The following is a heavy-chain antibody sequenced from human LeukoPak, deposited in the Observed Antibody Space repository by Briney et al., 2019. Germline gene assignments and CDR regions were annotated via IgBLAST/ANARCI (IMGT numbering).Heavy chain of an antibody. V-gene: IGHV4-59*01. D-gene: IGHD3-16*02. CDR3: ARVRLGELSLYTNWFDP. J-gene: IGHJ5*02. CDR2: IYYSGST. CDR1: GGSISSYY. Sequence: SETLSLTCTVSGGSISSYYWSWIRQPPGKGLEWIGYIYYSGSTNYNPSLKSRVTISVDTSKNQFSLKLSSVTAVDTAVYYCARVRLGELSLYTNWFDPWGQGTLVTVSS.